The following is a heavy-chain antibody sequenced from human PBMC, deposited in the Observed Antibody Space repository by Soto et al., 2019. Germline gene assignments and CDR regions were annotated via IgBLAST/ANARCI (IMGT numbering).Heavy chain of an antibody. CDR3: ARDCGRAYGMDV. CDR1: AFTFSNYN. V-gene: IGHV3-48*02. CDR2: ISSRSSTI. Sequence: GGSLRLSCAASAFTFSNYNMNWVRQAPGKGLEWVSYISSRSSTIYYADSVKGRFTISRDNAKNSLYLQMNSLRDEDTAVYYCARDCGRAYGMDVWGQGTTVTVSS. J-gene: IGHJ6*02.